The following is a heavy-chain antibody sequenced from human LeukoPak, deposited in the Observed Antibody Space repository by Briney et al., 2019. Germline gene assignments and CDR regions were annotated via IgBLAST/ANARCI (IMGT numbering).Heavy chain of an antibody. J-gene: IGHJ4*02. V-gene: IGHV3-74*01. Sequence: GGSLRLSCAASGFASSSYWMNWVRQAPGKGLVWVSRIASDGSSTTYADSVKGRFSISRDNAKNTLYLQMNSLRVEDTAVYYCARGRPHGNDYWGQGTLVTVSS. D-gene: IGHD2-15*01. CDR1: GFASSSYW. CDR3: ARGRPHGNDY. CDR2: IASDGSST.